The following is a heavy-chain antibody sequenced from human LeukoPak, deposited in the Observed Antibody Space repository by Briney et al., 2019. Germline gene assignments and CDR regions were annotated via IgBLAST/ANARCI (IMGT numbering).Heavy chain of an antibody. CDR3: AKEVSYYYDSSGSY. D-gene: IGHD3-22*01. J-gene: IGHJ4*02. V-gene: IGHV3-30*02. Sequence: GGSLRLSCAASGFTFSSYGMHWVRQAPGKGLEWVAFIRYDGSNKYYADPVKGRFTISRDNSKNTLYLQMNSPRAEDTAVYYCAKEVSYYYDSSGSYWGQGTLVTVSS. CDR2: IRYDGSNK. CDR1: GFTFSSYG.